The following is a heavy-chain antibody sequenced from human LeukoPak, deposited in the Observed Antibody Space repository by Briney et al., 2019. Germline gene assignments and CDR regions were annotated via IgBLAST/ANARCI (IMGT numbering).Heavy chain of an antibody. Sequence: SETLSLTCTVSGGSISSSSYYWGWIRQPPGKGLEWIGSIYYSGSTYYNPSLKSRVTISVDTSKNQFSLKLSSVTAADTAVYYCAREAMDGYNLDYWGQGTLVTVSS. D-gene: IGHD5-24*01. V-gene: IGHV4-39*02. CDR2: IYYSGST. CDR3: AREAMDGYNLDY. J-gene: IGHJ4*02. CDR1: GGSISSSSYY.